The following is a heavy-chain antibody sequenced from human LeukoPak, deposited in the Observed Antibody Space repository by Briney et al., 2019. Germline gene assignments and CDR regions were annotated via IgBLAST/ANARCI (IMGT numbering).Heavy chain of an antibody. CDR2: ITSDGSGT. CDR3: ARDGSGSVDFDY. J-gene: IGHJ4*02. V-gene: IGHV3-74*01. Sequence: GGSLRLSCVASGFTFSNYWMHWVRQAPGKGLMWVSRITSDGSGTVNADSVKGRFTISRDNTKNILYLQMNSLRADDTALYYCARDGSGSVDFDYWGQGTLVTVSS. CDR1: GFTFSNYW. D-gene: IGHD2-2*03.